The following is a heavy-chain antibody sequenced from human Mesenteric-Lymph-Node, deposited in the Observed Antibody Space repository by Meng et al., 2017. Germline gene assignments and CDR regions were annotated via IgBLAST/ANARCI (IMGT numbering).Heavy chain of an antibody. CDR3: ARGVYYYESSGDYFDY. V-gene: IGHV4-4*07. D-gene: IGHD3-22*01. Sequence: SETLSLTCTVSGCSISSYYWSWIRQPAGKRLEWIGRIYTSGSTNYNPSIKSRVTMSVDTSKNQFSLKLSSVTDAETAVYYCARGVYYYESSGDYFDYWGQGMLVTVSS. CDR2: IYTSGST. J-gene: IGHJ4*02. CDR1: GCSISSYY.